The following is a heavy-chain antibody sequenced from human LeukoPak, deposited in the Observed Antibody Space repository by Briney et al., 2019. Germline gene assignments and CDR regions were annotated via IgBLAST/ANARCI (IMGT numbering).Heavy chain of an antibody. CDR2: IYPADSDT. J-gene: IGHJ6*02. V-gene: IGHV5-51*01. CDR1: GYSFTIYW. D-gene: IGHD3-10*01. CDR3: ARSTMVRGVISMDV. Sequence: GESLKISCKGSGYSFTIYWIGWVRQMPGKGLEWMGIIYPADSDTRYSPSFQGQVTISADKSISTIYLQWSSLKASDTAMYYCARSTMVRGVISMDVWGQGTTVTVSS.